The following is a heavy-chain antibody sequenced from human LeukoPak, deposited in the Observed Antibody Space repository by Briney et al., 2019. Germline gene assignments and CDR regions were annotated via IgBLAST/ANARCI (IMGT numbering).Heavy chain of an antibody. CDR1: GGTFSSYA. Sequence: SVKVSCKASGGTFSSYAISWVRQAPGQGLEWMGGIIPIFGTANYAQKFQGRVTITADESTSTAYMELSRLRSDDTAVYYCARDPRYCSGGSCYGYNWFDPWGQGTLSPSPQ. J-gene: IGHJ5*02. D-gene: IGHD2-15*01. CDR3: ARDPRYCSGGSCYGYNWFDP. V-gene: IGHV1-69*01. CDR2: IIPIFGTA.